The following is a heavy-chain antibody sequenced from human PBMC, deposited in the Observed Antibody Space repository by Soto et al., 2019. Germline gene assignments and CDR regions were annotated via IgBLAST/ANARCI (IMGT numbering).Heavy chain of an antibody. CDR1: GGSISSYY. CDR3: ARSKSSGWYEAYYFDY. Sequence: SETLSLTCTVSGGSISSYYWSWIRQPPGKGLEWIGDIYYSGSTNYNPSLKSRVTISVDTSKNQFSLKLSSVTAADTAVYYCARSKSSGWYEAYYFDYWGQGTRVTVS. V-gene: IGHV4-59*01. J-gene: IGHJ4*02. CDR2: IYYSGST. D-gene: IGHD6-19*01.